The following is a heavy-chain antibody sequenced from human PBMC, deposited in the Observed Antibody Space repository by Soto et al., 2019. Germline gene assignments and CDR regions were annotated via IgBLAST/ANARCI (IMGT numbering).Heavy chain of an antibody. CDR3: AKDTEVITMIVVAHDY. J-gene: IGHJ4*02. V-gene: IGHV3-23*01. CDR1: GFTFSSYA. Sequence: EVQLLESGGGLVQPGGSLRLSCAASGFTFSSYAMSWVRQAPGKGLEWVSAISGSGGSTYYADSVKGRFTISRDNSKNTLYLQMNSPRAEDTAVYYCAKDTEVITMIVVAHDYWGQGTLVTVSS. D-gene: IGHD3-22*01. CDR2: ISGSGGST.